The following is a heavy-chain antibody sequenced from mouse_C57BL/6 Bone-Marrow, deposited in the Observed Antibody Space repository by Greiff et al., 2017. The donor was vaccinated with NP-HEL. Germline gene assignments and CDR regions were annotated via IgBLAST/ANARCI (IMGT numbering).Heavy chain of an antibody. CDR3: ARIAYNGSSRYFEV. J-gene: IGHJ1*03. Sequence: VKLQQPGAELVKPGASVKMSCKASGYTFTSYWITWVKQRPGQGLEWIGDIYPGSGSTNYNEKFKSKATLTVDTSSSTAYMQLSSLTSEDSAVYYCARIAYNGSSRYFEVWGTRATVTASS. CDR2: IYPGSGST. D-gene: IGHD1-1*01. V-gene: IGHV1-55*01. CDR1: GYTFTSYW.